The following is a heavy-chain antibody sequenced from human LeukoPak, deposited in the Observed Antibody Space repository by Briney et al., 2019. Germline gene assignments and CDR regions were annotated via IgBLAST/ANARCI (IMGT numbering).Heavy chain of an antibody. V-gene: IGHV4-34*01. D-gene: IGHD4-17*01. Sequence: SETLSLTCAVYGGSFSGYYWSWIRQPPGKGLEWIGETNHSGSTNYNPSLKSRVTISVDTSKNQFSLKLSSVTAADTAVYYCARVTTVTTAMRYYYMDVWGKGTTVTVSS. CDR3: ARVTTVTTAMRYYYMDV. CDR1: GGSFSGYY. CDR2: TNHSGST. J-gene: IGHJ6*03.